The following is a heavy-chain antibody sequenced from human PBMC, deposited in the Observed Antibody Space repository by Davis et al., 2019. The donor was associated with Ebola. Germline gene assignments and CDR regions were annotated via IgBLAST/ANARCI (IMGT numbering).Heavy chain of an antibody. J-gene: IGHJ4*02. CDR2: INHSGST. CDR1: GGSFSGYF. CDR3: ARTYSSSWFSYYFDL. D-gene: IGHD6-13*01. V-gene: IGHV4-34*01. Sequence: SETLSLTCTVYGGSFSGYFWTWIRQPPGKGLEWIGEINHSGSTNYNPSLKSRVTISGDTSENRFSLKLSSVTAADTAIYYCARTYSSSWFSYYFDLWGQGTLVTVSS.